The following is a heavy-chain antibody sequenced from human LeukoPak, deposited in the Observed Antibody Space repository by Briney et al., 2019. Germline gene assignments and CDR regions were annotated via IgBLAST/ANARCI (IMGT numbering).Heavy chain of an antibody. Sequence: ASVKVSCKASGYTFTSYDINWVRQATGQGLEWVGWMNPNSGNTGYAQKFQGRVTMTRNTSISTAYMELSSLRSEDTAVYYCARPAAAGKVYYYYYMDVWGKGTTVTVSS. V-gene: IGHV1-8*01. J-gene: IGHJ6*03. D-gene: IGHD6-13*01. CDR3: ARPAAAGKVYYYYYMDV. CDR2: MNPNSGNT. CDR1: GYTFTSYD.